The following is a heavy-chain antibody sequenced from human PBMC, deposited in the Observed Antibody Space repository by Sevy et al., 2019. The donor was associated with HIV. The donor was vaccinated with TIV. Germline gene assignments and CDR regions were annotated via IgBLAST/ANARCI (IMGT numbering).Heavy chain of an antibody. Sequence: GGSLRLSCAASGFTFSIYTMNWVRQAPGKGLEWVSSISSSSTYIYYAGSVRGRFTISRDNAKNSLYRQMHSLRAEDTAVYYCASGSLDSTGYPFDYWGQGTLVTVSS. D-gene: IGHD3-22*01. J-gene: IGHJ4*02. CDR2: ISSSSTYI. CDR1: GFTFSIYT. V-gene: IGHV3-21*01. CDR3: ASGSLDSTGYPFDY.